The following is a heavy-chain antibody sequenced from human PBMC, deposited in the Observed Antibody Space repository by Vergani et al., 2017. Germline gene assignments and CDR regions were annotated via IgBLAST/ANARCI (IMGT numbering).Heavy chain of an antibody. CDR2: IRSKAYGGTT. D-gene: IGHD3-9*01. J-gene: IGHJ4*02. Sequence: EVQLVESGGGLVQPGRSLRLSCTASGFTFGDYAMSWVRQAPGKGLEWVGFIRSKAYGGTTEYAASVKGRFTISRDDSKSIAYLQMNSLKTEDTAVYYCTRDKSPYYDSLTGPYYFDYWGQGTLVTVSS. CDR1: GFTFGDYA. V-gene: IGHV3-49*04. CDR3: TRDKSPYYDSLTGPYYFDY.